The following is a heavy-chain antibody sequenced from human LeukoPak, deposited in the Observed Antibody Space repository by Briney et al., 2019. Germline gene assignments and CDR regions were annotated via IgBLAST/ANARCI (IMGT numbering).Heavy chain of an antibody. J-gene: IGHJ5*02. V-gene: IGHV1-2*02. CDR3: ARDHDSSGYCP. CDR2: INPNSGGT. Sequence: ASVKVSCKASGYTFTGCYMHWVRQAPGQGLEWMGWINPNSGGTNYAQKFQGRVTMTRDTSISTAYMGLSRLRSDDTAVYYCARDHDSSGYCPWGQGTLVTVSS. D-gene: IGHD3-22*01. CDR1: GYTFTGCY.